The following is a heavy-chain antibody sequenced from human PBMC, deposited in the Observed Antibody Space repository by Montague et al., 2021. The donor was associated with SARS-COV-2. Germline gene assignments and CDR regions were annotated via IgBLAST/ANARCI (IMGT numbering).Heavy chain of an antibody. CDR1: GDSVSELRVR. D-gene: IGHD6-19*01. CDR2: LYYGKNYYS. CDR3: VRYSGWFYFDF. V-gene: IGHV6-1*01. Sequence: CAISGDSVSELRVRSDEITSAPQSQLQLVGRLYYGKNYYSDYAPSVRGRLTVNPDASKNEFSLELNYVTPEDTAVYYCVRYSGWFYFDFWGQGTLVTVSS. J-gene: IGHJ4*02.